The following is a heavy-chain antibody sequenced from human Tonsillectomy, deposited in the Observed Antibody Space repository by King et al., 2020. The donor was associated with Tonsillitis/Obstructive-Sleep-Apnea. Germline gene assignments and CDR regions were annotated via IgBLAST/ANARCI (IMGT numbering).Heavy chain of an antibody. D-gene: IGHD3-9*01. CDR2: ISYDGNNK. J-gene: IGHJ4*02. Sequence: HVQLVESGGGVVQPGRSLRLSCAASGFTFSSYAMHWVRQAPGKGLEWVAVISYDGNNKYYANSVKGRFTISRDNSKNTLYLQMNSLRAEDTAVYYCARDSRHFDWLCIYDSWGQGTLVTVSS. CDR3: ARDSRHFDWLCIYDS. V-gene: IGHV3-30*04. CDR1: GFTFSSYA.